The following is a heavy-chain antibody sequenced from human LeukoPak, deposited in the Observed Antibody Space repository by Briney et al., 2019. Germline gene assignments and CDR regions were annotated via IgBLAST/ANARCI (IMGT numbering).Heavy chain of an antibody. J-gene: IGHJ4*02. V-gene: IGHV4-39*01. D-gene: IGHD3-22*01. CDR1: GDSISSSNYY. CDR2: IYYSGST. CDR3: ARRYYYDSSGYSYYFDF. Sequence: SETLSLTCTVSGDSISSSNYYWGWIRQPPGKGLEWIGRIYYSGSTYYNPSLKSRVTISVDTSKNQFSLKLTSVTAADTAVYYCARRYYYDSSGYSYYFDFWGQGTLVTVSS.